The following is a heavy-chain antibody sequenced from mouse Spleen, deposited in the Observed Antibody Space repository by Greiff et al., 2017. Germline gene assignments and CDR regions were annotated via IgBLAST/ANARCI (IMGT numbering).Heavy chain of an antibody. CDR1: GYTFTSYW. J-gene: IGHJ4*01. V-gene: IGHV1-69*01. Sequence: QVQLQQPGAELVMPGASVKLSCKASGYTFTSYWMHWVKQRPGQGLEWIGEIDPSDSYTNYNQKFKGKATLTVDKSSSTAYMQLSSLTSEDSAVYYCARRLLGVYAMDYWGQGTSVTVSS. D-gene: IGHD3-2*02. CDR2: IDPSDSYT. CDR3: ARRLLGVYAMDY.